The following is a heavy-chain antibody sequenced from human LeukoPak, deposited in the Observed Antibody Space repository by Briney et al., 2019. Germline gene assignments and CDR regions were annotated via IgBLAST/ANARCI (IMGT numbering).Heavy chain of an antibody. V-gene: IGHV5-51*01. CDR2: IYPGDSDT. CDR3: ARPKYGDYALDY. D-gene: IGHD4-17*01. Sequence: AGESLKISCKASGYSFASFWIGWVRQMPGRGLEWMGIIYPGDSDTRYSPSFQGQVTISADKSISTAYLQWSSLKASDTAMYYCARPKYGDYALDYWGQGTLVTVSS. CDR1: GYSFASFW. J-gene: IGHJ4*02.